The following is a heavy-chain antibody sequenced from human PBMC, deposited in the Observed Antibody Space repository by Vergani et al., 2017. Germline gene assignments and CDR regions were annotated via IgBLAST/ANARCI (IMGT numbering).Heavy chain of an antibody. J-gene: IGHJ4*02. CDR3: ANSQFTSSWPFDF. CDR2: IVPIFEKI. Sequence: QVQLVQSGAEVKKPGASVKVSCKASGYTFTSYYMHWVRQAPGQGLEWMGRIVPIFEKINYAPKFQGRVTITADESTNIAYMELTSLTSDDTAIYYCANSQFTSSWPFDFWGQGTLVTVSS. V-gene: IGHV1-69*18. D-gene: IGHD2-2*01. CDR1: GYTFTSYY.